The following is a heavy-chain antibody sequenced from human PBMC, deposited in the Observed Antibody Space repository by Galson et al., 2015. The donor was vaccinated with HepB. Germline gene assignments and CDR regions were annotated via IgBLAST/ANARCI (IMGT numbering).Heavy chain of an antibody. Sequence: SVKVSCKASAGAFDSYVLAWVRQAPGQGLEWMGRIIPMIDKPHYAQNLQGRVTITADKSTSTAFLELRSLTSDDTAVYYCATAASLKTGDYFDHWGQGTLVTVSS. CDR1: AGAFDSYV. V-gene: IGHV1-69*04. J-gene: IGHJ4*02. CDR2: IIPMIDKP. D-gene: IGHD1-14*01. CDR3: ATAASLKTGDYFDH.